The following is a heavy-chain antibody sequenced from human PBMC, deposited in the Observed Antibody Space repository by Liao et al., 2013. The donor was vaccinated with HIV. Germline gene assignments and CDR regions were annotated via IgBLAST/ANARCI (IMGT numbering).Heavy chain of an antibody. D-gene: IGHD3-10*01. CDR2: INHSGYT. CDR1: GGSFSGYY. Sequence: QVQLQQWGAGFLKPSETLSLTCVVYGGSFSGYYWSWIRQSPGKGLEWIGEINHSGYTNSNPSLKSRVTISVDTSKSQFSLKLSSVTAADTAVYFCARGPGGGEYMDVWGKGTTVTVSS. CDR3: ARGPGGGEYMDV. J-gene: IGHJ6*03. V-gene: IGHV4-34*01.